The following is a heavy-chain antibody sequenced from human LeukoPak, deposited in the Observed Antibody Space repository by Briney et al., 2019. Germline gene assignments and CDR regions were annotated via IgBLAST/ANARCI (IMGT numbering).Heavy chain of an antibody. J-gene: IGHJ5*02. CDR3: ASLFGELTNWFDP. CDR2: INHSGST. CDR1: GGSFSGYY. V-gene: IGHV4-34*01. Sequence: SETLSLTCAVYGGSFSGYYWSWIRQPPGKGLEWIGEINHSGSTNYNPSRKSRVTISVGTSKNQFSLKLSSMTAADTAVYYCASLFGELTNWFDPWGQGTLVTVSS. D-gene: IGHD3-10*02.